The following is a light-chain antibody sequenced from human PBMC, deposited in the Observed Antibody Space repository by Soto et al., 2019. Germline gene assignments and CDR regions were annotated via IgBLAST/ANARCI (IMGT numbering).Light chain of an antibody. CDR3: QRSYKTPRFT. V-gene: IGKV1-12*01. Sequence: DIQMTQSPSSVSASVGDRVTITCRASQGISIWLAWYQQKPGKAPKLLIYAASSLQSGVPSRFSGHGSGTELTLTISSLQPEDFATYYCQRSYKTPRFTFGPGTKVDIK. CDR1: QGISIW. J-gene: IGKJ3*01. CDR2: AAS.